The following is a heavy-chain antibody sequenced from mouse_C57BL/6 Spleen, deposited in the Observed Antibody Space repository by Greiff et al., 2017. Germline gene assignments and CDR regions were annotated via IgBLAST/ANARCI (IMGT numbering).Heavy chain of an antibody. CDR1: GYTFTSYW. D-gene: IGHD6-1*01. CDR3: ASGGSFHYYAMDY. CDR2: IDPSDSYT. Sequence: QVQLQQPGAELVMPGASVKLSCKASGYTFTSYWMHWVKQRPGQGLEWIGEIDPSDSYTNYNQKFKGKSTLTVDKSSSTAYMQLSSLTSEDSAVYYCASGGSFHYYAMDYWGQGTSGTVSS. J-gene: IGHJ4*01. V-gene: IGHV1-69*01.